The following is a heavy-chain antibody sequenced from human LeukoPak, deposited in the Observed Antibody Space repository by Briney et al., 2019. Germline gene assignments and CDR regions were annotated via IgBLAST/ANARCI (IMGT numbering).Heavy chain of an antibody. V-gene: IGHV3-74*01. D-gene: IGHD3-10*01. Sequence: GRSLRLSCAASGFTFSSYWMHWVRQAPGEVLGWVLCINSDGISTSYADSVKGRFTISRDNAKNTLYLQMNSLRAEDTAVYYGARERITMVRGVRYFDYWGQGTLVTVSS. CDR1: GFTFSSYW. CDR3: ARERITMVRGVRYFDY. CDR2: INSDGIST. J-gene: IGHJ4*02.